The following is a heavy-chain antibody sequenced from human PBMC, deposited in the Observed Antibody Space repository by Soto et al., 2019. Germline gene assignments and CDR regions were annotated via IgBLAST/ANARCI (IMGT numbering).Heavy chain of an antibody. V-gene: IGHV4-39*01. D-gene: IGHD3-10*01. CDR3: ARLDGSLTTYYYYGMDV. Sequence: SETLSLTCTVSGGSISSSVSYWGWIRQPPGKGLEWIGSIYYSGSTYYNPSLKSRVTISVDTSKNQFSLKLSSVTAADTAVYYCARLDGSLTTYYYYGMDVWGQGTTVTVSS. CDR1: GGSISSSVSY. J-gene: IGHJ6*02. CDR2: IYYSGST.